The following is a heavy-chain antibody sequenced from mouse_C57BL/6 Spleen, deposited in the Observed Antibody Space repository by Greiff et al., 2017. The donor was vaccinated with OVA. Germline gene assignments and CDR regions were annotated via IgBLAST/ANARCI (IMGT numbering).Heavy chain of an antibody. CDR2: ISYDGSN. CDR1: GYSITSGYY. D-gene: IGHD2-3*01. J-gene: IGHJ2*01. CDR3: ARNGYYEVYYFDY. Sequence: EVKLLESGPGLVKPSQSLSLTCSVTGYSITSGYYWNWIRQFPGNKLEWMGYISYDGSNNYNPSLKNRISITRDTSKNQFFLKLKSVTTEDTATYYCARNGYYEVYYFDYWGQGTTLTVSS. V-gene: IGHV3-6*01.